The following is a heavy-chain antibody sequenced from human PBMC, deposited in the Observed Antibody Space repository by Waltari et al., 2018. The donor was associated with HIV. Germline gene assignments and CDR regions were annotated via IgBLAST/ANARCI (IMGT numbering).Heavy chain of an antibody. D-gene: IGHD3-16*02. CDR2: ISSVGSYI. J-gene: IGHJ4*02. Sequence: EWQLVESGGGLVKPGGALSLSCAATGFTFIPYNMNWVRQAPGKGLEWVSSISSVGSYIYYPDSFKGRFTISRDNAKNSLYLQMNSLRAEDTAVYYCAGGGYDYAWGTYRPFDYWGQGTLVTVSS. CDR3: AGGGYDYAWGTYRPFDY. V-gene: IGHV3-21*03. CDR1: GFTFIPYN.